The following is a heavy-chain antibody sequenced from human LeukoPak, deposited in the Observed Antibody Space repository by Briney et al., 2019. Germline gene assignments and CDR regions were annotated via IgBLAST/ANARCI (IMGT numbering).Heavy chain of an antibody. CDR3: ARGYITMVRGVIKGYYYYMDV. V-gene: IGHV4-34*01. Sequence: SETLSLTCAVYGGSFSGYYLSWIRQPPGKGLEWIGEIIHSGSTNYNPSLKSRVTMSVDTSKNQFSLNLNSVTAADTAVYYCARGYITMVRGVIKGYYYYMDVWGKGTTVTVSS. D-gene: IGHD3-10*01. CDR2: IIHSGST. J-gene: IGHJ6*03. CDR1: GGSFSGYY.